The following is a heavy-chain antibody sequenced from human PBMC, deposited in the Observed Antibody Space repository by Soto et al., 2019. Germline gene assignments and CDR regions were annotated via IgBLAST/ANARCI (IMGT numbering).Heavy chain of an antibody. Sequence: KTSETLSLTCAVSGGPISSGGYSWSWIRQPPGKGLEWIGYIYHSGSTYYNPSLKSRVTISVDRSKNQFSLKLSSVTAADTAVYYCARVRPHGGLNAFDIWGQGTMVTVSS. D-gene: IGHD3-10*01. V-gene: IGHV4-30-2*01. CDR2: IYHSGST. J-gene: IGHJ3*02. CDR1: GGPISSGGYS. CDR3: ARVRPHGGLNAFDI.